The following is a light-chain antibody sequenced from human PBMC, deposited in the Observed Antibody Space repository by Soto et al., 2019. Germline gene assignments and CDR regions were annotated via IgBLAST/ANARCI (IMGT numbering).Light chain of an antibody. CDR2: DVS. CDR1: QSVSSY. J-gene: IGKJ1*01. V-gene: IGKV3-11*01. CDR3: QHYGSSPT. Sequence: EVVLTQSPDTLSLSPGGSATLSCRASQSVSSYLAWYQQRPGQALRLLIYDVSKRATGIPARFSGSGSRTDFTLTINSLEPEDFAVYYCQHYGSSPTFGQGTKVEIK.